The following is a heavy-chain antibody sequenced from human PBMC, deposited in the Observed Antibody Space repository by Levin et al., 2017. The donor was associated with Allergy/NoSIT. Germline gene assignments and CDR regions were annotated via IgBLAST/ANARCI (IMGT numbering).Heavy chain of an antibody. CDR1: GFTFSDYY. Sequence: GESLKISCAASGFTFSDYYMSWIRQAPGKGLEWVSYISSSGSTIYYADSVKGRFTISRDNAKNSLYLQMNSLRAEDTAVYYCAREPLPPVLLWFRELSGGAFDIWGQGTMVTVSS. CDR3: AREPLPPVLLWFRELSGGAFDI. J-gene: IGHJ3*02. CDR2: ISSSGSTI. V-gene: IGHV3-11*01. D-gene: IGHD3-10*01.